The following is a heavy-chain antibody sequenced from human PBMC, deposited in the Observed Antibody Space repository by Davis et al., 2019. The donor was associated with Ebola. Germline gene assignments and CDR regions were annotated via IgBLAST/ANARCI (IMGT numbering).Heavy chain of an antibody. J-gene: IGHJ4*02. CDR1: GYTFTSYY. CDR2: INPSGGST. Sequence: AASVKVSCKASGYTFTSYYMHWVRQAPGQGLEWMGIINPSGGSTSYAQKFQGRVTKTRDTSTSTAYMELRSLRSEDTAVYYCASSMIVVPPHYWGQGTLVTVSS. D-gene: IGHD3-22*01. V-gene: IGHV1-46*03. CDR3: ASSMIVVPPHY.